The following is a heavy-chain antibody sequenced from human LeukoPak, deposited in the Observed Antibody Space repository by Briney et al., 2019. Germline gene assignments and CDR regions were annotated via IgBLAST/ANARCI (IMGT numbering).Heavy chain of an antibody. CDR2: INHSGYT. CDR3: TRMTTGHDY. D-gene: IGHD4-17*01. V-gene: IGHV4-34*01. CDR1: GVSFNDYY. Sequence: PAETLSLTCALSGVSFNDYYWSWVRQTPGKGLEWIGEINHSGYTNDSPSLKSRVTISIDTSRKQFSLNLRSVTVADTGIYYCTRMTTGHDYWGQGTLVTVSS. J-gene: IGHJ4*02.